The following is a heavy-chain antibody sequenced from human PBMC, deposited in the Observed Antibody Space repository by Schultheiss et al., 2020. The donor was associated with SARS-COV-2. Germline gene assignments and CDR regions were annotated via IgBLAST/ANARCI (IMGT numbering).Heavy chain of an antibody. CDR1: GFSLSTSGVG. D-gene: IGHD1-7*01. CDR3: AREGGYNWNYVGWFDP. J-gene: IGHJ5*02. V-gene: IGHV2-70*12. Sequence: SGPTLVKPTQTLTLTCTFSGFSLSTSGVGVGWIRQPPGKALEWLALIDWDDDKYYSTSLKTRLTISKDTSKNQVVLTMTNMDPVDTATYYCAREGGYNWNYVGWFDPWGQGTLVTVSS. CDR2: IDWDDDK.